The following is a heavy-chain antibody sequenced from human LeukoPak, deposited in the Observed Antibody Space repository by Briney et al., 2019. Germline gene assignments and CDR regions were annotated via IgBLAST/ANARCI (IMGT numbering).Heavy chain of an antibody. D-gene: IGHD2-2*01. CDR1: GYTLTELS. CDR3: ATGYCSSTSCYNFDY. J-gene: IGHJ4*02. Sequence: ASVKVSCKVSGYTLTELSMHWVRQAPGKGLEWMGGFDPEDGETIYAQKFQGRVTMTEDTSTDTAYMELSSLRSEHTALYYCATGYCSSTSCYNFDYWGQGPLVTVSS. V-gene: IGHV1-24*01. CDR2: FDPEDGET.